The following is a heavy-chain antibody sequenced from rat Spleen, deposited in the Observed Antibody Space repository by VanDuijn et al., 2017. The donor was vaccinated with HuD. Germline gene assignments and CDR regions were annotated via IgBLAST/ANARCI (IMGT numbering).Heavy chain of an antibody. CDR1: GFTFSDYY. CDR2: ISYGDSSGHSST. J-gene: IGHJ2*01. V-gene: IGHV5-29*01. D-gene: IGHD1-9*01. CDR3: ARRHYGYTDYFDY. Sequence: EVQLVESDGGLVQPGRSLKLSCAASGFTFSDYYMAWVRQAPTKGLEWVATISYGDSSGHSSTYYRDSVKGRFTISTDNAKSTLSLRMDSLRSEDTATYYCARRHYGYTDYFDYWGQGVMVTVSS.